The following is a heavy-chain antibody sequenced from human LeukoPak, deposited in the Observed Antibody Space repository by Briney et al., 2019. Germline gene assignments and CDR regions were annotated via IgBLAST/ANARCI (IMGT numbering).Heavy chain of an antibody. CDR1: GGTFSSYA. Sequence: SVKVSCKASGGTFSSYAISWVRQAPGQGLEWMGGIIPIFGTANYAQKFQGRVTITTDESTSTAYMELSSLRSEDTAVYYCARSPYYDSSGYYSPLYYYYMDVWGKGTTVTVSS. CDR3: ARSPYYDSSGYYSPLYYYYMDV. D-gene: IGHD3-22*01. J-gene: IGHJ6*03. CDR2: IIPIFGTA. V-gene: IGHV1-69*05.